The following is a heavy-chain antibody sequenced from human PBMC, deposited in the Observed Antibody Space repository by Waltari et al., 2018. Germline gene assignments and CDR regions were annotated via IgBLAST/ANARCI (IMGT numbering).Heavy chain of an antibody. CDR1: GFTFSSYS. V-gene: IGHV3-48*01. Sequence: EVQLVESGGGLVQPGGSLRLYCAASGFTFSSYSMNGVRQAPGKGLEWVSYIGSSSSTIYYADSVKGRFTISRDNAKNSLYLQMNSLRAEDTAVYYCARDATYYYDSSGSREDYWGQGTLVTVSS. CDR3: ARDATYYYDSSGSREDY. J-gene: IGHJ4*02. D-gene: IGHD3-22*01. CDR2: IGSSSSTI.